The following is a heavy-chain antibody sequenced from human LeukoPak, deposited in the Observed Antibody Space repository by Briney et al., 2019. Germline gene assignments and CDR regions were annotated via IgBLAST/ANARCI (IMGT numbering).Heavy chain of an antibody. J-gene: IGHJ4*02. CDR1: GFTFSSYA. CDR3: ARVDYYDSSGYYYAPLDY. CDR2: INWNGGST. D-gene: IGHD3-22*01. V-gene: IGHV3-20*01. Sequence: GGSLRLSCAASGFTFSSYAMSWVRQAPGKGLEWVSGINWNGGSTGYADSVKGRFTISRDNAKNSLYLQMNSLGAEDTALYHCARVDYYDSSGYYYAPLDYWGQGTLVTVSS.